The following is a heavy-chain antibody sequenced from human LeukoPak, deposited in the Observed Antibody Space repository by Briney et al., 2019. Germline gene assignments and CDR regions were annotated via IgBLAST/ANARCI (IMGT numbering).Heavy chain of an antibody. CDR3: ARDRSDSSGWGDWIDY. CDR2: IYSGGST. D-gene: IGHD6-19*01. V-gene: IGHV3-66*01. CDR1: GFTVSSNY. Sequence: PGGSLRLSCAASGFTVSSNYMSWVRQAPGKGLEWVSVIYSGGSTYYADSVKGRFTISRDNSKNTLYLQMNSLRAEDTAVYYCARDRSDSSGWGDWIDYWGQGTLVTVSS. J-gene: IGHJ4*02.